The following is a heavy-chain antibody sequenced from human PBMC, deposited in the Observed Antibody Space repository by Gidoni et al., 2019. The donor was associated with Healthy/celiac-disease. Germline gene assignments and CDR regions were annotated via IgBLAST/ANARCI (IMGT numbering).Heavy chain of an antibody. CDR3: AKDAFRLGSSGDFDL. J-gene: IGHJ2*01. D-gene: IGHD3-9*01. Sequence: EVQLVESGGGVVQPGGSLRLSCAASGFPFDDYAMHWVRQAPGKGLEWVSLISGDGGSTYYADSVKGRFTISRDNSKNSLYLQMNSLRTEDTALYYCAKDAFRLGSSGDFDLWGRGTLVTVSS. CDR2: ISGDGGST. V-gene: IGHV3-43*02. CDR1: GFPFDDYA.